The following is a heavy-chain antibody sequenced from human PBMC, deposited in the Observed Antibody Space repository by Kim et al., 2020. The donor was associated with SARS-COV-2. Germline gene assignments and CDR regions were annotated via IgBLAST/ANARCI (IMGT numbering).Heavy chain of an antibody. CDR2: ISSGGENT. D-gene: IGHD3-10*01. CDR1: GFTFSSYA. CDR3: AKYCYDSGTYSLDY. Sequence: GGSLRLSCAASGFTFSSYAMNWVRQAPGKGPEWVSAISSGGENTHYADSVKGRSTISRENSKNTLYLQMNSLRAEDTAIYYCAKYCYDSGTYSLDYWGQGTLVTVSS. J-gene: IGHJ4*02. V-gene: IGHV3-23*01.